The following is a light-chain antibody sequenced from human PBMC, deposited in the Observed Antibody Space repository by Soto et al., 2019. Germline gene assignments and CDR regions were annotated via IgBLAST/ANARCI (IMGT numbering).Light chain of an antibody. V-gene: IGLV2-8*01. CDR2: EVS. J-gene: IGLJ2*01. CDR1: SSDVGGYNY. CDR3: SSYSGSNNVV. Sequence: QSALTQPPSASGSPGQSVTISCTGTSSDVGGYNYVSWYQQHPGKAPKLMIYEVSKRPSGVHDRFSGSKSGNTAYLTVSGLQAEDEADYYCSSYSGSNNVVFGGGTKLTVL.